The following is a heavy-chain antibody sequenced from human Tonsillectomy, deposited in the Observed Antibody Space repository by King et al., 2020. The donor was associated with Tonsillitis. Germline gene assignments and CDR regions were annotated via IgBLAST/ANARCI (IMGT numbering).Heavy chain of an antibody. D-gene: IGHD2-21*01. V-gene: IGHV4-39*01. Sequence: QLQESGPGLVEPSETMSLTCTVSGDSIRRGRFFWGWIRQPPGKGLEWIGSVAYSGGTAYIPSPKILVTVSVDTSKTKFSLKLTSVTAADTAVYYCARQIVGETTWFAPWGQGTLVTVSS. CDR3: ARQIVGETTWFAP. J-gene: IGHJ5*02. CDR2: VAYSGGT. CDR1: GDSIRRGRFF.